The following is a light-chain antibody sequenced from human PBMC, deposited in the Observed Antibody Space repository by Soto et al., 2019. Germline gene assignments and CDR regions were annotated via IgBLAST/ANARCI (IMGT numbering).Light chain of an antibody. J-gene: IGLJ1*01. CDR1: SSDIGSYNR. CDR2: EVN. V-gene: IGLV2-18*02. Sequence: QSALTQPASASGSPGQSITISCTGTSSDIGSYNRVSWYQQPPGTAPKLIIYEVNNRPSGVPDRFSGSKSGNTASLTISGLQAEDEADYYCNSFTTSSTYVFGTGTKLTVL. CDR3: NSFTTSSTYV.